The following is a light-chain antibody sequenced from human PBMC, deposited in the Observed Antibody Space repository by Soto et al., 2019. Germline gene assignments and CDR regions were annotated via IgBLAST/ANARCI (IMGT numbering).Light chain of an antibody. V-gene: IGLV2-14*01. CDR3: CSYTSRTTYV. CDR2: AVS. J-gene: IGLJ1*01. Sequence: LTQPASVSGSPGQSITISCTGTASDVGGYNYVSWYQQHPGKAPKLMIHAVSNRPSGISSRFSGSKSGNTASLTISGLQSEDEADYFCCSYTSRTTYVFGNGTKVTV. CDR1: ASDVGGYNY.